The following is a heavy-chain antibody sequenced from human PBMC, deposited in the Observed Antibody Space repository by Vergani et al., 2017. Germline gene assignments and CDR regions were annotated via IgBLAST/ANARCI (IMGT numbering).Heavy chain of an antibody. V-gene: IGHV4-39*01. CDR2: IYYSGST. CDR1: GGSVSSTSYY. J-gene: IGHJ4*02. D-gene: IGHD5-18*01. Sequence: QLQLQESGPGLVKTSETLSLTCTVSGGSVSSTSYYWGWIRQPPGKGLEWIGSIYYSGSTYYNPSLKSRVTISVDTSKNQFSLKLSSVTAADTAVYYCARSIQLASKDYWGQGTLVTVSS. CDR3: ARSIQLASKDY.